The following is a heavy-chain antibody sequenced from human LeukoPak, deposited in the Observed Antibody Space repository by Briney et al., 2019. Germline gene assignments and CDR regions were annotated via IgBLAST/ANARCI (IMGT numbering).Heavy chain of an antibody. CDR3: AKVVSGWFPYYFDY. Sequence: QTGGSLRLSCAASGFTFSSYGMSWVRQAPGKGLEWVSAISGSGGSTYYADSVKGRFTISRDNSKNTLYLQMNSLRAEDTAVYYCAKVVSGWFPYYFDYWGQGTLVTVSS. CDR1: GFTFSSYG. D-gene: IGHD6-19*01. CDR2: ISGSGGST. J-gene: IGHJ4*02. V-gene: IGHV3-23*01.